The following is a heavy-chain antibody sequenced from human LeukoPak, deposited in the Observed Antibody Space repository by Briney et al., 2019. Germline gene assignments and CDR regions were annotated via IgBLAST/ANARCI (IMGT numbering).Heavy chain of an antibody. V-gene: IGHV3-23*01. CDR3: APARLLNWFDP. CDR2: ISGSGGST. D-gene: IGHD3-10*01. CDR1: GFTFSSYA. Sequence: GGSLRLSCADSGFTFSSYAMSWVRQAPGKGLEWVSAISGSGGSTYYADSEKGRFTISRDNSKNTLYLQMNSLRAEDTAVYYCAPARLLNWFDPWGQGTLVTVSS. J-gene: IGHJ5*02.